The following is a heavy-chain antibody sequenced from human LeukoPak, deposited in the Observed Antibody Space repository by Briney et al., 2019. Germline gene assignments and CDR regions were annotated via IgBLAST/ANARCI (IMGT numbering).Heavy chain of an antibody. J-gene: IGHJ4*02. D-gene: IGHD2-15*01. V-gene: IGHV5-51*01. CDR2: IYPGDSDT. Sequence: GESLKISCQGSGYSFTSYWIGWVRPMPGKGLEWMGIIYPGDSDTRYSPSFQGQVTISADKSISTAYLQWSSLKASDTAMYYCARQGGYCSGGSCYSDYWGQGTLVTVSS. CDR1: GYSFTSYW. CDR3: ARQGGYCSGGSCYSDY.